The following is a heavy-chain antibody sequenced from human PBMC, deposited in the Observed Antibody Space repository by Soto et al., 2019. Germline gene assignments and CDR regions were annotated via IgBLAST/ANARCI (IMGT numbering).Heavy chain of an antibody. J-gene: IGHJ5*01. CDR3: ARWNVGFDP. Sequence: EEQLVESGGGLVQPGGSLRLSCAASGCTFSDYYMSWVRRAPGKGLEWVANINQDVSAKSYVDSLRGRFTISRDNGKNSLSMQMESLRSDYTDVYYCARWNVGFDPVGQATLVTVSS. CDR1: GCTFSDYY. V-gene: IGHV3-7*05. CDR2: INQDVSAK. D-gene: IGHD1-1*01.